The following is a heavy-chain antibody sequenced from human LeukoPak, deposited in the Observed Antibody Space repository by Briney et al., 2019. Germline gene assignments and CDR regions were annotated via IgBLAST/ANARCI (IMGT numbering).Heavy chain of an antibody. Sequence: GGSLRLSCAASGFTVSSNYMSWVRQAPGKGLKWVSVIYSGGSTYYADSVKGRFTISRDNAKNTLYLQMNSLRAEDTAVYYCAKSLAAAGNYWGQGTLVTVSS. V-gene: IGHV3-53*01. D-gene: IGHD6-13*01. CDR2: IYSGGST. J-gene: IGHJ4*02. CDR1: GFTVSSNY. CDR3: AKSLAAAGNY.